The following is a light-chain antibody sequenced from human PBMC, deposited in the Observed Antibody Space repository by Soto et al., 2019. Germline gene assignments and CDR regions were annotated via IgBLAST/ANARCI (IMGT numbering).Light chain of an antibody. Sequence: EIVLTQSPGTLSLPPGERATLSCRASQIVSSSYLAWYQQKPGQAPRLLIYGASSRATGIPDRFSGSGSGTDFTLTISRLEPEDFAVYYCQQYDSSPLTFGGGTKVEIK. V-gene: IGKV3-20*01. J-gene: IGKJ4*01. CDR2: GAS. CDR1: QIVSSSY. CDR3: QQYDSSPLT.